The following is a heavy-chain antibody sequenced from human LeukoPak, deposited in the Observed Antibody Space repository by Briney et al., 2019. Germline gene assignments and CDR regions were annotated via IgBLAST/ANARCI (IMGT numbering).Heavy chain of an antibody. V-gene: IGHV3-11*05. J-gene: IGHJ4*02. CDR3: ARAANTAAGTPTLAIDY. Sequence: GGSLRLSCVASGFTFSDYYMSGIRQAPGKGLEWVSYIPSTSSYTSYADSVKGRFTISRDNAKNSLYLQMNSLRAEDTAVYYCARAANTAAGTPTLAIDYWGQGTLVTVSS. CDR1: GFTFSDYY. CDR2: IPSTSSYT. D-gene: IGHD6-13*01.